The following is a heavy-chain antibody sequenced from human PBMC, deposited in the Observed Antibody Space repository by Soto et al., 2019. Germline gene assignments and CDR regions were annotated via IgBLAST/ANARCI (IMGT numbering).Heavy chain of an antibody. V-gene: IGHV3-11*01. CDR1: GFTFTDYY. Sequence: QVQLVESGGDLVKPGGSLRLSCAASGFTFTDYYMTWIRQAPCKELQWVAYISSSSSTTYYGDSLRGRFTVSRDNARNSLYLQMNSLIVEDTAVYYCARDSGKTPDYWGQGTLVTVPS. CDR2: ISSSSSTT. CDR3: ARDSGKTPDY. J-gene: IGHJ4*02.